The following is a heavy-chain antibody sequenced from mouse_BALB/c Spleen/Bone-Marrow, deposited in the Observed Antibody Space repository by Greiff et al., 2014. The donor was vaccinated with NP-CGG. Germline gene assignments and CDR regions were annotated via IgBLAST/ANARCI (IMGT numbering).Heavy chain of an antibody. CDR3: TRKGLRGAGFAY. CDR2: IHPGRGGA. J-gene: IGHJ3*01. Sequence: QVQLQQSGAELVRPGASVKLSCKALGYTFTDYEMHWVKQTPVHGLEWIGTIHPGRGGAAYNRKFKGKAALTAEKSSSTAYLELSSLTSEDSAVYYCTRKGLRGAGFAYWGQGTLVTVSA. CDR1: GYTFTDYE. V-gene: IGHV1-15*01. D-gene: IGHD2-4*01.